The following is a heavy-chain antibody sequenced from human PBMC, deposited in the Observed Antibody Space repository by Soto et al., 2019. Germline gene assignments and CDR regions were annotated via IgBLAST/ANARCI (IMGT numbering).Heavy chain of an antibody. CDR2: IYYRSKWYN. D-gene: IGHD1-26*01. V-gene: IGHV6-1*01. CDR3: ARASGGASSTVDY. Sequence: PSQTLSLTCAISGDSVSCSSAAWNWIRQSPSRGLEWLGRIYYRSKWYNDYAVSVKSRITINPDTSKNQFPLQLNSVTPEDTAVYYCARASGGASSTVDYWGQGTLVTVS. J-gene: IGHJ4*02. CDR1: GDSVSCSSAA.